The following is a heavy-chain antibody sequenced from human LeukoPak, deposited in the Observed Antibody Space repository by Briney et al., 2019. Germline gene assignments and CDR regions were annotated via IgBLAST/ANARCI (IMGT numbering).Heavy chain of an antibody. CDR2: IWYDGSNK. V-gene: IGHV3-33*08. Sequence: GGSLRLSCAASGFTFSSYGMHWVRQAPGKGLEWVAVIWYDGSNKYYADSVKGRFTISRDNSKNTLYLQMNSLRAEDTAVYYCARDPDYGGMYYFDYWGQGTLVTVSS. D-gene: IGHD4-23*01. CDR3: ARDPDYGGMYYFDY. J-gene: IGHJ4*02. CDR1: GFTFSSYG.